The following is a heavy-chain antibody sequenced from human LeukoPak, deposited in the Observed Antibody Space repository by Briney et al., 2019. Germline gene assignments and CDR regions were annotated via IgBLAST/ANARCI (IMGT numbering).Heavy chain of an antibody. V-gene: IGHV4-59*08. CDR1: GGSISSYY. D-gene: IGHD5-18*01. J-gene: IGHJ4*02. Sequence: SESLSLTCTVSGGSISSYYWSWIRQPPGKGLEWIGYIYYSGSTNYNPSLKSRVTISVDTSKNQFSLKLSSVTAADTAVYYCARQSYGYFDYWGQGNLVSVSS. CDR2: IYYSGST. CDR3: ARQSYGYFDY.